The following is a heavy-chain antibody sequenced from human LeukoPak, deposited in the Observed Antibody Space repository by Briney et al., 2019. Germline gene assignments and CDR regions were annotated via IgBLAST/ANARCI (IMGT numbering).Heavy chain of an antibody. CDR1: GGSISSGDYY. CDR3: ARGGYSYNDAFDI. CDR2: IYYSGST. Sequence: PSETLSLTCTVSGGSISSGDYYWSWIRQPPGKGLEWIGYIYYSGSTYYNPSLKSRVTISVDTSKNQFSLKLSSVTAADTAVYYCARGGYSYNDAFDIWGQGTMVTVSS. V-gene: IGHV4-30-4*02. D-gene: IGHD5-18*01. J-gene: IGHJ3*02.